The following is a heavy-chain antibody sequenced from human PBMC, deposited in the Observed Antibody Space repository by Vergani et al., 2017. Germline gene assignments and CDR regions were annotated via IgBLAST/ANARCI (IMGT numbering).Heavy chain of an antibody. CDR2: IYYSGST. Sequence: QVQLQESGPGLVKPSETLSLTCTVSGGSISSGSYYWSWIRQPPGKGLEWIGYIYYSGSTNYNPSLKSRVTISVDTSKNQFSLKLSSVTAADTAVYYCARGPYSGSYFSWFDPWGQGTLVTVSS. V-gene: IGHV4-61*01. J-gene: IGHJ5*02. CDR3: ARGPYSGSYFSWFDP. D-gene: IGHD1-26*01. CDR1: GGSISSGSYY.